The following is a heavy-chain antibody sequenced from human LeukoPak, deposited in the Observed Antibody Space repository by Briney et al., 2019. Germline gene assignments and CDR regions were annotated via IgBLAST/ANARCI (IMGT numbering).Heavy chain of an antibody. V-gene: IGHV4-4*07. Sequence: PSETLSLTCTVSGGSISSYYWSWIRQPAGKGLEWIGRIYTSGSTNYNPSLKSRVTMSVDTSKNQFSLKLSSVTAADTAVYYCASFQQLRYFDWSRVDDAFDIWGQGTMVTVSS. CDR2: IYTSGST. CDR1: GGSISSYY. D-gene: IGHD3-9*01. CDR3: ASFQQLRYFDWSRVDDAFDI. J-gene: IGHJ3*02.